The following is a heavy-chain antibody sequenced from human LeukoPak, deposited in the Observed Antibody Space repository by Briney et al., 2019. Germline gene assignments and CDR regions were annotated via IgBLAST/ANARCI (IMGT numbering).Heavy chain of an antibody. Sequence: GRSLRPSCAASGFTFSSYGMHWVRQAPGKGLEWVAVISYDGSNKYYADSVKGRFTISRDNSKNTLYLQMNSLRAEDTAVYYCAKDELRFLEWLLSRMDVWGQGTTVTVSS. CDR3: AKDELRFLEWLLSRMDV. D-gene: IGHD3-3*01. CDR2: ISYDGSNK. J-gene: IGHJ6*02. CDR1: GFTFSSYG. V-gene: IGHV3-30*18.